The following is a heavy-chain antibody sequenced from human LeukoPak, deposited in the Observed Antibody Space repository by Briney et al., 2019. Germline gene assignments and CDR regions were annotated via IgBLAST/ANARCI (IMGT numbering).Heavy chain of an antibody. D-gene: IGHD2/OR15-2a*01. Sequence: GGSLRLSCAASGFTFSNYGMHWVRQAPGKGLEWVAVISSDGSNKYYADSVKGRFTVSRDDSKNTLYLQMNSLRGDDTAVYYCAKDGTSYYYIYYWGQGTLVTVSS. J-gene: IGHJ4*02. V-gene: IGHV3-30*18. CDR1: GFTFSNYG. CDR3: AKDGTSYYYIYY. CDR2: ISSDGSNK.